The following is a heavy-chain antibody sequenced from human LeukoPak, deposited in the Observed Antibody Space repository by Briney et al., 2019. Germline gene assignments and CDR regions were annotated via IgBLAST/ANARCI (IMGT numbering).Heavy chain of an antibody. CDR3: TTAAVH. CDR2: ISSSGSSI. Sequence: GGSLRLSCAASGFSFSSYDMNWVRQAPGKGLEWVSYISSSGSSIYYADSVKGRFTISRDNAKNSLYLQMNSLKTEDTAVYYCTTAAVHWGQGTLVTVSS. J-gene: IGHJ4*02. V-gene: IGHV3-48*03. CDR1: GFSFSSYD.